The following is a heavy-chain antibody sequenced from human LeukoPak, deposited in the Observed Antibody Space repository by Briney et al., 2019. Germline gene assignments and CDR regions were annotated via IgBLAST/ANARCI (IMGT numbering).Heavy chain of an antibody. CDR3: ARGYGSGSYYLLYYFDY. D-gene: IGHD3-10*01. CDR1: GYTFTSYY. CDR2: INPSGGST. J-gene: IGHJ4*02. V-gene: IGHV1-46*01. Sequence: AASVKVSCKASGYTFTSYYMSWVRQAPGQGLEWMGIINPSGGSTNYAQKFQGRVTMTRDTSTSTVYMGLSSLRSEDTAVYYCARGYGSGSYYLLYYFDYWGQGTLVTVSS.